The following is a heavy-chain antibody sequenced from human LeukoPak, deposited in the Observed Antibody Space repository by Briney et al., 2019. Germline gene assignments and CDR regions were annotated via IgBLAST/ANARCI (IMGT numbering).Heavy chain of an antibody. J-gene: IGHJ3*02. CDR2: IYYSGTS. V-gene: IGHV4-59*01. CDR1: GGSISSYY. D-gene: IGHD6-13*01. Sequence: SETLSLTCTVSGGSISSYYWSWVRQPPGKGLEWIGYIYYSGTSKYNSSLKSRVTISVDTSKNQFSLKLSSVTAADTAVYYCARVFRSAAAGTGAFDIWGQGTMVTVSS. CDR3: ARVFRSAAAGTGAFDI.